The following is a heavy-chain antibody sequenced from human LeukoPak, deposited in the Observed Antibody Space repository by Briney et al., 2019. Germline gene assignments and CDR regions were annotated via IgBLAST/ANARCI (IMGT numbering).Heavy chain of an antibody. CDR2: ISWNSGSI. V-gene: IGHV3-9*01. J-gene: IGHJ4*02. CDR3: AKDTDCSGGSCYPAFDY. D-gene: IGHD2-15*01. Sequence: GGSLRLSCAASGFTVSSNYMSWVRQAPGKGLEWVSGISWNSGSIGYADSVKGRFTISRDSAKNSLYLQMNSLRAEDTALHYCAKDTDCSGGSCYPAFDYWGQGTLVTVSS. CDR1: GFTVSSNY.